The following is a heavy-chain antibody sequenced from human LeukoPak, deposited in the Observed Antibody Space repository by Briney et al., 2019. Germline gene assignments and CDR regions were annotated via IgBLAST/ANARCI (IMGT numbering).Heavy chain of an antibody. V-gene: IGHV3-30*04. CDR2: ISYDGSNK. CDR3: AREGYYYGRSNQPYYYYMDV. CDR1: GFTFSSYA. J-gene: IGHJ6*03. Sequence: PGGSLRLSCAASGFTFSSYAMHWVRQAPGKGLEWVAVISYDGSNKYYADSVKGRFTISRDNSKNTLYLQMNSLRAEDTAVYYCAREGYYYGRSNQPYYYYMDVWGKGTTVTVSS. D-gene: IGHD3-10*01.